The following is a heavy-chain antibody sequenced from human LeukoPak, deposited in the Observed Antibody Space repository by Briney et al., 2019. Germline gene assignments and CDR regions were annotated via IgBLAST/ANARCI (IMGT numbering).Heavy chain of an antibody. Sequence: GGSLRLSCAASGFTFSDYYMSWIRQAPGKGLEWVSYISSSGSTIYYAGSVKGRFTISRDNAKNSLYLQMNSLRAEDTAVYYCASIPDFWSGYYLDYWGQGTLVTVSS. J-gene: IGHJ4*02. CDR3: ASIPDFWSGYYLDY. CDR1: GFTFSDYY. CDR2: ISSSGSTI. D-gene: IGHD3-3*01. V-gene: IGHV3-11*04.